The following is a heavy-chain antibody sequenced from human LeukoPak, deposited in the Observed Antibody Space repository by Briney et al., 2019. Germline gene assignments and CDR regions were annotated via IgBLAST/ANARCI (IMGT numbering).Heavy chain of an antibody. D-gene: IGHD6-13*01. CDR3: ASHSSSWPFDY. Sequence: SETLSLTCTVSGGSISSYYWSWIRQPPGKGLEWIGYIYYSGSTNYNPSLKSRVTISVDTSKNQFSLKLSSVTAADTAVYYCASHSSSWPFDYWGQGTLVTVSS. CDR2: IYYSGST. V-gene: IGHV4-59*08. CDR1: GGSISSYY. J-gene: IGHJ4*02.